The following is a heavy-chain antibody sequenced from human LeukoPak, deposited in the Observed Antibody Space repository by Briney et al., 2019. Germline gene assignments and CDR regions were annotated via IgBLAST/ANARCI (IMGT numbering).Heavy chain of an antibody. CDR3: ARDDRPQLVQAVIHGWFDP. V-gene: IGHV1-24*01. J-gene: IGHJ5*02. D-gene: IGHD2-2*02. CDR1: GYTLTELS. Sequence: ASVKVSCKVSGYTLTELSMHWVRQAPGKGLEWMGGFDPEDGETIYAQKFQGRVTMTEDTSTDTAYMELSSLRSEDTAVYYCARDDRPQLVQAVIHGWFDPWGQGTLVTVSS. CDR2: FDPEDGET.